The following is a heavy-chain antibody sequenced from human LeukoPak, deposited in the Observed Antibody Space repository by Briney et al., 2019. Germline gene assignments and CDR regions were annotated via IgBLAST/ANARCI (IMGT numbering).Heavy chain of an antibody. Sequence: ASVNVSCKASGGTFSSYAISWVRQAPGQGLEWMGRIIPILGTANYAQKFQGRVTITAGESTSTAYMELSSLRSEDTAVYYCARGGDNYSSSLQGAFDIWGQGTMVTVSS. D-gene: IGHD6-6*01. CDR2: IIPILGTA. CDR1: GGTFSSYA. J-gene: IGHJ3*02. V-gene: IGHV1-69*11. CDR3: ARGGDNYSSSLQGAFDI.